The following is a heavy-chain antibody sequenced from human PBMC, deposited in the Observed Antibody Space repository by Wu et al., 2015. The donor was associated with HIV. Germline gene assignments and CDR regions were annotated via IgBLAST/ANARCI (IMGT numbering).Heavy chain of an antibody. D-gene: IGHD4-17*01. Sequence: VQLVQSGAEVKKPGASVKVSCKASGYTFTSYGISWVRQAPGQGLEWMGLVDPEDGETIYAEKFQGRVTITADTSTDTAYMELSSLRSEDTAVYYCATLPTTVTTEGYFDYWGQGTLVTVSS. CDR2: VDPEDGET. J-gene: IGHJ4*02. CDR1: GYTFTSYG. V-gene: IGHV1-69-2*01. CDR3: ATLPTTVTTEGYFDY.